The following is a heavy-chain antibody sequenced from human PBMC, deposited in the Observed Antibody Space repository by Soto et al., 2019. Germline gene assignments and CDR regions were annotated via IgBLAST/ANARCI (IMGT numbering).Heavy chain of an antibody. CDR2: ISGSGGST. Sequence: EVQLLESGGGLVQPGGSLRLSCAASGFTFSSYAMSWVRQAPGKGLEWVSVISGSGGSTYYADSVKGRFTISRDNSKNTRYLQSNSLRAEDTAVYYCERRTSGWDLDYWGQGTLVTVSS. CDR1: GFTFSSYA. V-gene: IGHV3-23*01. J-gene: IGHJ4*02. CDR3: ERRTSGWDLDY. D-gene: IGHD6-19*01.